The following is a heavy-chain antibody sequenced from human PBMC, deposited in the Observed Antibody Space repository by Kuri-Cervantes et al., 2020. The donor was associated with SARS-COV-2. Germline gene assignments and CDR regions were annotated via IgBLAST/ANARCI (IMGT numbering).Heavy chain of an antibody. Sequence: GESLKISCAASGFTFSGSAMHWVRQASGKGLEWVGRIRSKANSYATAYAASVKGRFTISRDDSRNTAYLQMNSLKTEDTAVYYCTRVSTTSSGDYWGQGTLVTVSS. V-gene: IGHV3-73*01. J-gene: IGHJ4*02. D-gene: IGHD1-26*01. CDR1: GFTFSGSA. CDR3: TRVSTTSSGDY. CDR2: IRSKANSYAT.